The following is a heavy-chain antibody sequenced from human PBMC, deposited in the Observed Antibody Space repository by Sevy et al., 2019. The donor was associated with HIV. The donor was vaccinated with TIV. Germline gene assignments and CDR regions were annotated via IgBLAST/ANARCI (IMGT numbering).Heavy chain of an antibody. J-gene: IGHJ6*02. CDR3: ARDLRPTYHFLGMDV. CDR1: GYRFDNYA. D-gene: IGHD6-6*01. Sequence: GRSLRLSCSGYGYRFDNYAMHWVRQPPGKGLEWVSGISWSSGSIDYADSVKGRFTISRDNAKNSLYLQMNSLRPEDTALYFCARDLRPTYHFLGMDVWGHGTKVTVSS. V-gene: IGHV3-9*01. CDR2: ISWSSGSI.